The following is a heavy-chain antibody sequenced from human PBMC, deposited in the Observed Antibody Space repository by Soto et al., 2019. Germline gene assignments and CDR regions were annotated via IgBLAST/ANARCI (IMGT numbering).Heavy chain of an antibody. CDR2: IIPIFGTA. V-gene: IGHV1-69*13. J-gene: IGHJ6*02. CDR3: ASPYCSSTSCYRFVYYGMDV. CDR1: GGTFSSYA. Sequence: SVKVSCKASGGTFSSYAISWVRQAPGQGLEWMGEIIPIFGTANYAQKFQGRVTITADESTSTAYMELSSLRSEDTAVYYCASPYCSSTSCYRFVYYGMDVWGQGTTVTVSS. D-gene: IGHD2-2*02.